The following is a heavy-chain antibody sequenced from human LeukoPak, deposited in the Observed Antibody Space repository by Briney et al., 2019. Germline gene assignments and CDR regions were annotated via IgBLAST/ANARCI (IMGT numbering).Heavy chain of an antibody. CDR3: ARDRYYYDSSGYIRGISFDY. J-gene: IGHJ4*02. Sequence: ASVKVSCKASGYTLTSYYMHWVRQAPGQGLEWMGMINPSGGSTSYAQKFQGRVTMTRDTSTSTVYMELSSLRSEDTAVYYCARDRYYYDSSGYIRGISFDYWGQGTLVTVSS. D-gene: IGHD3-22*01. V-gene: IGHV1-46*01. CDR1: GYTLTSYY. CDR2: INPSGGST.